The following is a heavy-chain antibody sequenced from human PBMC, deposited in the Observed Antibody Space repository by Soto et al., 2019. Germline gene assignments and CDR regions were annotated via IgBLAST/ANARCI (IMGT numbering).Heavy chain of an antibody. J-gene: IGHJ4*02. V-gene: IGHV2-26*01. CDR1: GFSLSNARMG. Sequence: PTETLTLTCTVSGFSLSNARMGVSWIRQPPGKALEWLAHIFSNDEKSYSTSLKSRLTISKDTSKSQVVLTMTNMDPVDTATYYCARITGYYDYLWGNYRPLFFDYWGPGTLVTVSS. D-gene: IGHD3-16*02. CDR3: ARITGYYDYLWGNYRPLFFDY. CDR2: IFSNDEK.